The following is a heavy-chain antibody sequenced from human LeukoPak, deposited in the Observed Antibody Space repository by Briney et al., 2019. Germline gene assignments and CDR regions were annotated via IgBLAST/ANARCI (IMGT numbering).Heavy chain of an antibody. J-gene: IGHJ4*02. V-gene: IGHV4-59*01. CDR2: IYYSGST. Sequence: SETLSLTCTVSGGSISSYYGSWIRQPPGKGREWIGYIYYSGSTNYNPSLKSRVTISVDTSKNQFSLKLSSVTAADTAVYYCARDASVAGGFDYWGQGTLVTVSS. CDR3: ARDASVAGGFDY. D-gene: IGHD6-19*01. CDR1: GGSISSYY.